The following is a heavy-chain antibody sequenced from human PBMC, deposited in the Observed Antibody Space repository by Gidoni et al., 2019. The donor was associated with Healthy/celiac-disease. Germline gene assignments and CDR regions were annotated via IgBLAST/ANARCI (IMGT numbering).Heavy chain of an antibody. CDR1: GYTFTSYD. V-gene: IGHV1-8*01. CDR3: ARAAADYGDYVAWFDP. J-gene: IGHJ5*02. Sequence: QVQLVQSGAEVKKPGASVKVSCKASGYTFTSYDINWVRQATGQGLEWMGWMNPNSGNTGYAQKFQGRVTRTRNTSISTAYMDLSSLRSEDTAVYYCARAAADYGDYVAWFDPWGQGTLVTVSS. D-gene: IGHD4-17*01. CDR2: MNPNSGNT.